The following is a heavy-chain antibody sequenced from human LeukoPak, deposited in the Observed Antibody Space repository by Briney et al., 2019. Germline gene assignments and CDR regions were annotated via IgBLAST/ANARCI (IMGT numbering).Heavy chain of an antibody. CDR2: INHSGST. CDR3: ARHGLYIVVVPGLRPEKRVDGGNYDY. J-gene: IGHJ4*02. D-gene: IGHD2-2*01. CDR1: GGSISSYY. Sequence: PSETLSLTCTVSGGSISSYYWSWIRQPPGKGLEWIGEINHSGSTNYNPSLKSRVTISVDTSKNQFSLKLSSVTAADTAVYYCARHGLYIVVVPGLRPEKRVDGGNYDYWGQGTLVTVSS. V-gene: IGHV4-34*01.